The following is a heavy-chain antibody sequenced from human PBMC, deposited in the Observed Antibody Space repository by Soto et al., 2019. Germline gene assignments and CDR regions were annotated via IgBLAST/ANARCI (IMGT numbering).Heavy chain of an antibody. CDR3: TRGYVTSGFDY. CDR1: GFTFTNYW. Sequence: PGGSLRLSCVASGFTFTNYWMHWVRQAPGKGLVWVSRINVDGGTASYVDSVKGRFTISRDNAKNTLYLQMNSLRADDTAVYYCTRGYVTSGFDYWGQGA. CDR2: INVDGGTA. V-gene: IGHV3-74*01. J-gene: IGHJ4*02. D-gene: IGHD3-16*01.